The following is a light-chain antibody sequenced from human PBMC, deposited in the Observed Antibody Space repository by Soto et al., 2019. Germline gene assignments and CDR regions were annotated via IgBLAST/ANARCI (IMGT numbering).Light chain of an antibody. Sequence: EIVLTQSPGTLSLSPGERATLSCRASQSVSSSYLAWYQQKPGQAPRLLIYGASSRATGIPDRFSGSGSGTDFTLTISRLEPEDFAVYYCQQGPSITFGQGTRLEIK. CDR1: QSVSSSY. J-gene: IGKJ5*01. V-gene: IGKV3-20*01. CDR3: QQGPSIT. CDR2: GAS.